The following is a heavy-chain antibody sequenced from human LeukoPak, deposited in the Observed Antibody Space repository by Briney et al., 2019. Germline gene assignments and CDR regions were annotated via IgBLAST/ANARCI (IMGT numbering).Heavy chain of an antibody. Sequence: SETLSLTCTVSGGSISGSSYYWGWIRQPPGKGLEWIGSIYHSGSTYYNPSLKSRVTISVDTSKNQFSLKLSSVTAADTAVYYCARTTRSIDDSSGYYRYWYFDLWGRGTLVTVSS. V-gene: IGHV4-39*07. D-gene: IGHD3-22*01. CDR2: IYHSGST. CDR1: GGSISGSSYY. CDR3: ARTTRSIDDSSGYYRYWYFDL. J-gene: IGHJ2*01.